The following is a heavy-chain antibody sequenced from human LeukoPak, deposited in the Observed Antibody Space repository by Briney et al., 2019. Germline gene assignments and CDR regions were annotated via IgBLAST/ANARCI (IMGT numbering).Heavy chain of an antibody. CDR3: CDVPLRDY. CDR1: GFTFTNAW. D-gene: IGHD2-21*02. J-gene: IGHJ4*02. V-gene: IGHV3-15*01. Sequence: GGPLRLSCAASGFTFTNAWMTWVRQAPGKGLEWVGRIKSITDGGTTDYAAPVKGRFTISRDDSKNTLYLQMNSLKTEDTAVYYCCDVPLRDYWGQGTLVTVSS. CDR2: IKSITDGGTT.